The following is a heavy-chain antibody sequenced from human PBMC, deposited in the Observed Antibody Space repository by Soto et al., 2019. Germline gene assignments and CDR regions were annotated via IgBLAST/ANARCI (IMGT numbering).Heavy chain of an antibody. Sequence: QITLKESGPTLVKPTQPLTLTCTFSGFSLSTSGVGVGWIRQPPGKALEWLALIYWDDDKRYSPSLKSRLTITEDTCKNHVVLRMTNRDSVDTARYYSAHSCYGRGGSCYYTYYFDYWGQGTLVTVS. CDR1: GFSLSTSGVG. CDR2: IYWDDDK. J-gene: IGHJ4*02. V-gene: IGHV2-5*02. D-gene: IGHD2-15*01. CDR3: AHSCYGRGGSCYYTYYFDY.